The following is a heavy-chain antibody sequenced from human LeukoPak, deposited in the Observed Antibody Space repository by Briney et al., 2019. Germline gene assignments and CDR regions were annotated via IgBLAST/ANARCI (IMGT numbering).Heavy chain of an antibody. J-gene: IGHJ4*02. CDR2: IIPIFGTA. CDR1: GGTFSSYA. D-gene: IGHD5-18*01. CDR3: ARGLRNGYSYGYYLYFDY. Sequence: GAPVKVSCKASGGTFSSYAISWVRQAPGQGLEWMGGIIPIFGTANYAQKFQGRVTITADESTSTAYMELSSLRSEDTAVYYCARGLRNGYSYGYYLYFDYWGQGTLVTVSS. V-gene: IGHV1-69*13.